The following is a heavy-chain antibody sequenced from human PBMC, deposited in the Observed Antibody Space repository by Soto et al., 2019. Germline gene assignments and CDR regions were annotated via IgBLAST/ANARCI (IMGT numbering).Heavy chain of an antibody. CDR2: ISSSSSTI. CDR3: ARDMTTVTTVRPEFDY. D-gene: IGHD4-17*01. J-gene: IGHJ4*02. V-gene: IGHV3-48*02. CDR1: GFTFSSYS. Sequence: PGGSLRLSCAASGFTFSSYSMNWVRQAPGKGLEWVSYISSSSSTIYYADSVKGRFTISRDNAKNSLYLQMNSLRDEDTAVYYCARDMTTVTTVRPEFDYWGQGTLVTVSS.